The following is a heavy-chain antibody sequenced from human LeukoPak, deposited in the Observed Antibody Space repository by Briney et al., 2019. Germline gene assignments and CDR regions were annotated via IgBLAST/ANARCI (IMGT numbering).Heavy chain of an antibody. Sequence: SETLSLSCTVSGDSFSNYQWSWLRQPPGKGLEWIGYVSSSGSTSYSPSLKGRVPISVDTSKNQFSLKLNSVTAADTAVYYCARVGRGDHTWGSYSCDHWGEGTLVSVSS. CDR1: GDSFSNYQ. J-gene: IGHJ4*02. CDR2: VSSSGST. V-gene: IGHV4-59*01. D-gene: IGHD3-16*01. CDR3: ARVGRGDHTWGSYSCDH.